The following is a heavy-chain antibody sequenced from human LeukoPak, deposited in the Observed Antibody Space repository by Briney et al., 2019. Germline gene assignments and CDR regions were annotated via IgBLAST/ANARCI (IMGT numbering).Heavy chain of an antibody. CDR2: IYTGGST. V-gene: IGHV4-61*02. J-gene: IGHJ4*02. CDR3: AREVAAGDGGY. Sequence: SETLSLTCTVSGGSISSGSYYWSWIRQPAGKGLEWIGRIYTGGSTNYNPALKSRVTISLDTSKNQFSLKLSSVTAADTAVYYCAREVAAGDGGYWGQGTLVTVSS. D-gene: IGHD5-12*01. CDR1: GGSISSGSYY.